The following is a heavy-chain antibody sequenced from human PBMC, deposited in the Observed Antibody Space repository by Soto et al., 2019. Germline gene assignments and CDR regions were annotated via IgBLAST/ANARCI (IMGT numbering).Heavy chain of an antibody. CDR2: ISYDGSNK. J-gene: IGHJ4*02. CDR3: AKDPLGYCTNGVCSLRGGFDY. D-gene: IGHD2-8*01. Sequence: GGSLRLSCAASGFTFSSYGMHWVRQAPGKGLEWVAVISYDGSNKYYADSVKGRFTISRDNSKNTLYLQMNSLRAEDTAVYYCAKDPLGYCTNGVCSLRGGFDYWGQGTLVTVSS. V-gene: IGHV3-30*18. CDR1: GFTFSSYG.